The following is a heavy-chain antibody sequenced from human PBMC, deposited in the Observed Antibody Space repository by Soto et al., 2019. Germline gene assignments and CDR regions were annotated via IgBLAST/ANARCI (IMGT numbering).Heavy chain of an antibody. CDR1: GGTFRTYV. CDR3: AGVFSDEKSKYYFDY. CDR2: IIPIFGTA. D-gene: IGHD1-26*01. V-gene: IGHV1-69*01. Sequence: SVKASCKASGGTFRTYVISWVQQAPGQGLEWMGGIIPIFGTANYAQKFQGRVTITADESTSTAYMELSSLRSEDTAVYYCAGVFSDEKSKYYFDYWGQGTLVTVSS. J-gene: IGHJ4*02.